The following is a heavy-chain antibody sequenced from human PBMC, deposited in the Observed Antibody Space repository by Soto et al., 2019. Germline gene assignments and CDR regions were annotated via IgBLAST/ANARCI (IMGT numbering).Heavy chain of an antibody. D-gene: IGHD3-10*01. CDR2: IIPILGIA. Sequence: QVQLVQSGAEVKKPXSSVXXXCKASGGTFSSYTISWVRQAPGQGLEWMGRIIPILGIANYAQKFQGRVTITADKSTSTAYMELSSLISEDTAVYYCAIEEYYYGSVAFFDYWGQGTLVTVSS. CDR1: GGTFSSYT. V-gene: IGHV1-69*08. J-gene: IGHJ4*02. CDR3: AIEEYYYGSVAFFDY.